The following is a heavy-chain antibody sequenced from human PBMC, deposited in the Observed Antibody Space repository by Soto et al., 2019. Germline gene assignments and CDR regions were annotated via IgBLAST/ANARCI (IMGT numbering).Heavy chain of an antibody. CDR3: ARDIGYCSGGSCYYNYYYGMDV. CDR1: GFTFSSYA. CDR2: ISYDGSNK. J-gene: IGHJ6*02. Sequence: SLRLSCAASGFTFSSYAIHWVRQAPGKGLEWVAVISYDGSNKYYADSVKGRFTISRDNSKNTLYLQMNSLRAEDTAVYYCARDIGYCSGGSCYYNYYYGMDVWGQGTTVTVSS. D-gene: IGHD2-15*01. V-gene: IGHV3-30-3*01.